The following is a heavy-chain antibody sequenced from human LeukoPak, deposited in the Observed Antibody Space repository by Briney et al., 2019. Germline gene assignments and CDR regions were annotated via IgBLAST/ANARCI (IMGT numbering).Heavy chain of an antibody. Sequence: RGESLKISRKGSGYNFTTYWIGWVRQMPGKGLEWMGIIYPGDSDARYRPSLPGQVTFSADKSSSTAYLQWSSLKSADTAMYYCARWDRGVRDYWGQGTLVTVSS. J-gene: IGHJ4*02. CDR1: GYNFTTYW. V-gene: IGHV5-51*01. D-gene: IGHD3-10*01. CDR2: IYPGDSDA. CDR3: ARWDRGVRDY.